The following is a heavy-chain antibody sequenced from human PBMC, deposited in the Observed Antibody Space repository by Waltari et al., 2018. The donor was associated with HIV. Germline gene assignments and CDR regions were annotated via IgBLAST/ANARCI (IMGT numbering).Heavy chain of an antibody. Sequence: VRLLQSEAAGKHPRPSATVSFKTSASTFTDTYIHWVSPAAREGLEWVEWSNPRSGDKKYAPTFQGRVTVTRDTSSTTSYIYLTNVRPDDTAVYFCARVDCVGSSCLPWKYHYLYAMGVWGQGTTVTVAP. J-gene: IGHJ6*01. D-gene: IGHD2-15*01. CDR1: ASTFTDTY. CDR2: SNPRSGDK. CDR3: ARVDCVGSSCLPWKYHYLYAMGV. V-gene: IGHV1-2*02.